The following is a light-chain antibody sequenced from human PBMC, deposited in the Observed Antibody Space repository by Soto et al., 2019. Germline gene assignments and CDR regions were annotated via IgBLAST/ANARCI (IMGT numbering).Light chain of an antibody. CDR2: SDN. J-gene: IGLJ3*02. CDR3: AAWDESPNVPV. V-gene: IGLV1-44*01. Sequence: QSVLTQTPSASGTPGQRVTMSCSGSNSNIGRNTVNWYQQFPGAAPNLLIHSDNERPSGVPDRFSGSRSGTSASLAISGLQSEDEADYYCAAWDESPNVPVFGGGTKLTVL. CDR1: NSNIGRNT.